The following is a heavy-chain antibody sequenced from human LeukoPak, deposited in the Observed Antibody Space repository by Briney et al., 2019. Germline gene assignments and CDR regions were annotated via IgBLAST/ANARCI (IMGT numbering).Heavy chain of an antibody. CDR2: ISDRGSRT. V-gene: IGHV3-23*01. Sequence: PGGSLRLSCAVSGITLGNYGMSWVCQAPGKGLEWVAGISDRGSRTNYADSVKGRFTISTDHPKNTLYLQMNSLRAEDTAVYFCAKRGVVIRVILVGFHKEAYYFDSWGQGALVTVSS. J-gene: IGHJ4*02. D-gene: IGHD3-22*01. CDR3: AKRGVVIRVILVGFHKEAYYFDS. CDR1: GITLGNYG.